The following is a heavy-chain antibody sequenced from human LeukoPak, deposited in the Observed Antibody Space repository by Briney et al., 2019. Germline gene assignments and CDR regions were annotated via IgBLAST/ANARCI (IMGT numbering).Heavy chain of an antibody. CDR1: GYTFTGYY. D-gene: IGHD3-10*01. CDR2: INPNSGGT. J-gene: IGHJ4*02. CDR3: ARVGSTMVRGAPNY. Sequence: ASVTVSCTASGYTFTGYYMHWVRQAPGQGLEWMGWINPNSGGTNYAQKFQGRVTMTRDTSISTAYMELSRLRSDDTAVYYCARVGSTMVRGAPNYWGQGTLVTVSS. V-gene: IGHV1-2*02.